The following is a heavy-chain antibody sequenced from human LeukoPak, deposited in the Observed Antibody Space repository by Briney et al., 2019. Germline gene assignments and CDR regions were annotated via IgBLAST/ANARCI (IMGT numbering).Heavy chain of an antibody. CDR2: SSSSGSTM. J-gene: IGHJ4*02. D-gene: IGHD3/OR15-3a*01. CDR1: GFTLSDYY. CDR3: AGRRDFIDY. V-gene: IGHV3-11*01. Sequence: PGGFLRLSCAASGFTLSDYYMSWIRQAPGKGLEWVSYSSSSGSTMYYADSVKGRFAISRDNAKNSLYLQMNSLRAEDTAVYYCAGRRDFIDYWGQGTLVTVSS.